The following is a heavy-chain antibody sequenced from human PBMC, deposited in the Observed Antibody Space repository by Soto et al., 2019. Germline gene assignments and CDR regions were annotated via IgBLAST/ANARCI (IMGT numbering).Heavy chain of an antibody. CDR3: ARGTAAAGKYNWFDP. CDR1: GFTFSSYW. V-gene: IGHV3-7*03. J-gene: IGHJ5*02. Sequence: GGSLRLSCAASGFTFSSYWMSWVRQAPGKGLEWVANIKQDGSEKYYVDSVKGRFTISRDNAKNSLYLQMNSLRAEDTAVYYCARGTAAAGKYNWFDPWGQGTLVTVSS. D-gene: IGHD6-13*01. CDR2: IKQDGSEK.